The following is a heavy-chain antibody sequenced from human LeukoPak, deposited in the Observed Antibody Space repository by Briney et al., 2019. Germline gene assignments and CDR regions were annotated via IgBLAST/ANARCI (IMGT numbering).Heavy chain of an antibody. CDR2: INTKTGRT. CDR3: ARADFIDAGPYLIGP. V-gene: IGHV1-2*02. D-gene: IGHD3-3*01. Sequence: ASVKVSCKTSGYSFTDYYIHWVRQAPGQGLEWMAWINTKTGRTSSARKFQGRVIMTRDPSITTVYMDMAWLTSDDTAIYFCARADFIDAGPYLIGPWGQGTLVTVSS. CDR1: GYSFTDYY. J-gene: IGHJ5*02.